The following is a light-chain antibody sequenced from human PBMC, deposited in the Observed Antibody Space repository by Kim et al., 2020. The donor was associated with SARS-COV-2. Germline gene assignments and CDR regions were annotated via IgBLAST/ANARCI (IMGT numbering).Light chain of an antibody. CDR3: SAWDDALTGRV. V-gene: IGLV1-44*01. J-gene: IGLJ3*02. Sequence: ELTQPPSASGTPGQRVTISCSGSSSNIGSNTVNWYQQLPGTAPKLLVYNNDQRPSGVPDRFSGSKSGTLASLAISGLQSEDEADYYCSAWDDALTGRVFGGGTQRTVL. CDR2: NND. CDR1: SSNIGSNT.